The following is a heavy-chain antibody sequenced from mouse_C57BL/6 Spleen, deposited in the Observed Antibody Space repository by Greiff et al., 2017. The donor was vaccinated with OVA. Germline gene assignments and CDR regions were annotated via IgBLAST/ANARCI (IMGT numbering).Heavy chain of an antibody. V-gene: IGHV1-52*01. J-gene: IGHJ1*03. D-gene: IGHD1-1*01. CDR2: IDPSDSET. CDR1: GYTFTSYW. CDR3: ARSLITTVVATDWYFDV. Sequence: QVQLQQPGAELVRPGSSVKLSCTASGYTFTSYWMHWVKQRPIQGLEWIGNIDPSDSETHYNQKFKDKATLTVDKSSSTAYMQRSSLTSEDSAVYYCARSLITTVVATDWYFDVWGTGTTVTVSS.